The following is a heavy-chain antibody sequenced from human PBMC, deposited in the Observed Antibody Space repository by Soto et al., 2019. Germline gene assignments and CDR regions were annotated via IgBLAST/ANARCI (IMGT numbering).Heavy chain of an antibody. D-gene: IGHD3-22*01. J-gene: IGHJ4*02. V-gene: IGHV3-30-3*01. CDR1: GFTFSSYA. Sequence: PGGSLRLSCAASGFTFSSYAMHWVRQAPGKGLEWVAVISYDGSNKYYADSVKGRFTISRDNSKSTLYLQMNSLRAEDTAVYYCARDGGSHRRGHSVVVITSYFDYWGQGTLVTVSS. CDR3: ARDGGSHRRGHSVVVITSYFDY. CDR2: ISYDGSNK.